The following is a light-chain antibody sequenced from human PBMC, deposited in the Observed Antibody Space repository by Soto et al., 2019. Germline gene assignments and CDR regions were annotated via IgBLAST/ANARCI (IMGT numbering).Light chain of an antibody. J-gene: IGKJ1*01. CDR3: QQYDNWPRT. Sequence: ESVLRQSPGTLSLSPGERATLSCRASQSVRSNLAWYQQKPGQPPRLLIYDASTRATGIPSMFIGSGSGAEFSLTVSSLKSEDFAVYYCQQYDNWPRTFGQGTKVDIK. CDR2: DAS. CDR1: QSVRSN. V-gene: IGKV3-15*01.